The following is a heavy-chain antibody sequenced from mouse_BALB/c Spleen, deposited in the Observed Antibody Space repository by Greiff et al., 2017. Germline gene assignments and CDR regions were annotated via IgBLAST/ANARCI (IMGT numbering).Heavy chain of an antibody. D-gene: IGHD1-1*02. J-gene: IGHJ2*02. Sequence: QVQLQQSGPELVKPGASVKISCKASGYSFTSYYIHWVKQRPGQGLEWIGWIFPGGGYTNYHEKFKGKATLTGDTSSSTAYMHVSSLTSEESAVYFCAREGLGGNVLDYWGQGTSLTVSS. CDR2: IFPGGGYT. CDR1: GYSFTSYY. V-gene: IGHV1-66*01. CDR3: AREGLGGNVLDY.